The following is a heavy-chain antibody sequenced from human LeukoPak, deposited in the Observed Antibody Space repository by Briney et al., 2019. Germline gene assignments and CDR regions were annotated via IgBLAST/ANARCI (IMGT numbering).Heavy chain of an antibody. D-gene: IGHD1-7*01. CDR2: INAGNGNT. CDR3: ARGGTRHLFDY. CDR1: GYIFTIYA. V-gene: IGHV1-3*01. J-gene: IGHJ4*02. Sequence: ASVKVSCKASGYIFTIYAVHWVRQAPGQRLEWMGWINAGNGNTKYSQKFQGRVTITRDTSASTAYMELSSLRSEDTAVYYCARGGTRHLFDYWGQGTLVTVSS.